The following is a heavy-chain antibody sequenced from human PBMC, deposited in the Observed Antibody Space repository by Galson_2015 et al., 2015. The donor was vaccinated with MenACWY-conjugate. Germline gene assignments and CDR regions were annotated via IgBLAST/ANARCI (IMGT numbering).Heavy chain of an antibody. Sequence: QSGAEVKKPGESLKISCKASGYTFSSYYVHWVRQAPGQGLEWMGIINPSGGSTTYAQKFQGRVTMTRDTSTSTVYMELSSLRFEDTAIYYCARNYLSFDYWGQGTLVTVSS. D-gene: IGHD5-24*01. CDR2: INPSGGST. J-gene: IGHJ4*02. CDR1: GYTFSSYY. V-gene: IGHV1-46*03. CDR3: ARNYLSFDY.